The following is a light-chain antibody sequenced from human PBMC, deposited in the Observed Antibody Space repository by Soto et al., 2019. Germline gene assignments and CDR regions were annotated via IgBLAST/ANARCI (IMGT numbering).Light chain of an antibody. CDR3: AAWDDSLNGWV. CDR2: SNN. Sequence: QSVLTQPPSASGTPGQRVTISCSGSSSNIGSNTVNWYQLLPGTAPKLLIYSNNQRPSGVPDRFSGSKSGTSASLAISGLQSEGEADYYCAAWDDSLNGWVFGGGTKLTVL. V-gene: IGLV1-44*01. CDR1: SSNIGSNT. J-gene: IGLJ3*02.